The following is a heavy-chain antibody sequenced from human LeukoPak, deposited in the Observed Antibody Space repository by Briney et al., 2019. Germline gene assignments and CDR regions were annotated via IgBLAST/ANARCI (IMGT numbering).Heavy chain of an antibody. D-gene: IGHD3-10*01. V-gene: IGHV3-30*02. CDR3: AKARRELWFGELFN. CDR1: GFTFSSYG. CDR2: IRYDGSNK. Sequence: SGGSLRLSCAASGFTFSSYGMHWVRQAPGKGLEWVAFIRYDGSNKYYADSVKGRFTISRDNSKNTLYLQMNSLRAEDTAVYYCAKARRELWFGELFNWGQGTLVTVSS. J-gene: IGHJ4*02.